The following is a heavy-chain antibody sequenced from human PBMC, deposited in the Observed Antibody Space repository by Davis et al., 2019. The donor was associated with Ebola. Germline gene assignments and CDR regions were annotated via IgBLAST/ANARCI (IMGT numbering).Heavy chain of an antibody. CDR2: IYYSGST. CDR1: GASINSDY. CDR3: ARGTIFGVVIILGYYFDY. V-gene: IGHV4-59*12. J-gene: IGHJ4*02. D-gene: IGHD3-3*01. Sequence: MPSETLSLTCTVSGASINSDYWNWIRQPPGKGLEWIGYIYYSGSTNYNPSLRSRVTMSVDTSKNQFSLKLSSVTAADTAVYYCARGTIFGVVIILGYYFDYWGQGTLVTVSS.